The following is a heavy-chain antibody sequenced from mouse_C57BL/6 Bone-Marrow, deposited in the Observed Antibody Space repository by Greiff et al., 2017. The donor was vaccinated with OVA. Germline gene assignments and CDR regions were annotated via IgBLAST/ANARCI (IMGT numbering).Heavy chain of an antibody. Sequence: DVMLVESEGGLVQPGSSMKLSCTASGFTFSDYYMAWVRQVPEKGLEWVANINYDGSSTYYLDSLKSRFIISRDNAKNILYLQMSSLKSEDTATYYCARVYGSPYYYAMDYWGQGTSVTVSS. CDR3: ARVYGSPYYYAMDY. CDR2: INYDGSST. J-gene: IGHJ4*01. V-gene: IGHV5-16*01. D-gene: IGHD1-1*01. CDR1: GFTFSDYY.